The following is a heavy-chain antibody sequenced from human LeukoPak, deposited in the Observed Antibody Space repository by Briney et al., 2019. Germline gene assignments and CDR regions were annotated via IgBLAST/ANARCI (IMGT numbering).Heavy chain of an antibody. CDR1: GFTFSSHA. Sequence: GGSLRLSCAASGFTFSSHAVHWVRQAPGKGLEWVAVISNDGNNKYYGDSVKGRFTISRDNSKNTLYLLMNSLRADDTAVYYCARGQYCSGTSCYTYYYYYNMDVWGQGTTVTVSS. J-gene: IGHJ6*02. V-gene: IGHV3-30*04. CDR3: ARGQYCSGTSCYTYYYYYNMDV. D-gene: IGHD2-2*02. CDR2: ISNDGNNK.